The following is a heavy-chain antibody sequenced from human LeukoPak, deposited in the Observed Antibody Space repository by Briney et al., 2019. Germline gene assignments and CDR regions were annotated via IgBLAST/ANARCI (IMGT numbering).Heavy chain of an antibody. CDR3: ARALGPDGSGSLY. J-gene: IGHJ4*02. CDR1: GFTFSSYE. CDR2: ISSSGSTI. D-gene: IGHD3-22*01. V-gene: IGHV3-48*03. Sequence: GGSLRLSCAASGFTFSSYEMNWVRQAPGKGLEWVSYISSSGSTIYYADSVKGRFTISRDNAKNSLYLQMNSLRAEDTAVYYCARALGPDGSGSLYWGQGTLVTVSS.